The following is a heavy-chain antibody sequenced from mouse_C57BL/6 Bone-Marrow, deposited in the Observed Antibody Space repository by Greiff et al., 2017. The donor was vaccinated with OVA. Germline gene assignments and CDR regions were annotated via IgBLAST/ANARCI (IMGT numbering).Heavy chain of an antibody. V-gene: IGHV5-9-1*02. CDR1: GFTFSSYA. Sequence: EVQRVESGEGLVKPGGSLKLSCAASGFTFSSYAMSWVRQTPEKRLEWVAYISSGGDYIYYADTVKGRFTISRDNARNTLYPQMSSLKSEDTAMYYCTRDPDYYGSGPWFAYWGQGTLVTVSA. CDR3: TRDPDYYGSGPWFAY. J-gene: IGHJ3*01. CDR2: ISSGGDYI. D-gene: IGHD1-1*01.